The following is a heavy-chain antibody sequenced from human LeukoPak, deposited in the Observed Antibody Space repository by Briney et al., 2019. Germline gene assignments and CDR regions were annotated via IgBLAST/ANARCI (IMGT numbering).Heavy chain of an antibody. V-gene: IGHV3-23*01. CDR2: ISGSGGST. CDR1: GFTFSSYG. J-gene: IGHJ6*03. CDR3: AKDDSAGGVQYYYYYYMDV. D-gene: IGHD2-21*01. Sequence: GGSLRLSCAASGFTFSSYGMHWVRQAPGKGLEWVSAISGSGGSTYYADSVKGRFTISRDNSKNTLYLQMNSLRAEDTAVYYCAKDDSAGGVQYYYYYYMDVWGKGTTVTVSS.